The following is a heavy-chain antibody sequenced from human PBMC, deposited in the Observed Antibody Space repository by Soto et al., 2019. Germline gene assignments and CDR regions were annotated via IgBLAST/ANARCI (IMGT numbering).Heavy chain of an antibody. CDR1: GFTFSSYG. CDR2: ISYDGSNK. Sequence: PGGSLRLSCAASGFTFSSYGMPSVRQAPGPGLAWGAVISYDGSNKYYADSVKGRFTISRDNSKNTLYLQMNSLRAEDTAVYYCAKEDTYYDLWSGYDTEDYYYGMYVWGQGTTVTVSS. J-gene: IGHJ6*02. CDR3: AKEDTYYDLWSGYDTEDYYYGMYV. V-gene: IGHV3-30*18. D-gene: IGHD3-3*01.